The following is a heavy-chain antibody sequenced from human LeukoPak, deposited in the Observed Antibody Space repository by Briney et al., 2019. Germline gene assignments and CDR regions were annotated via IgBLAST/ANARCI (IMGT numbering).Heavy chain of an antibody. D-gene: IGHD4-17*01. CDR2: IYHSGST. J-gene: IGHJ4*02. V-gene: IGHV4-38-2*02. Sequence: PSETLSLTCTVSGYSISSGYYWGWIRQPPGKGLEWIGRIYHSGSTYYNPSLKSRVTISVDTSKNQFSLKLSSVTAADTAVYYCARDLNDYGDYAFDYWGQGTLVTVSS. CDR3: ARDLNDYGDYAFDY. CDR1: GYSISSGYY.